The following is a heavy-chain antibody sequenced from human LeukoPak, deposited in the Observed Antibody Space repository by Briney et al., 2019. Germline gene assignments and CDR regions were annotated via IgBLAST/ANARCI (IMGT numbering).Heavy chain of an antibody. CDR2: ISGSASLT. D-gene: IGHD6-13*01. V-gene: IGHV3-23*01. CDR3: AKKRIAAAGKNDSDY. CDR1: GFTFSSYA. J-gene: IGHJ4*02. Sequence: GGSLRLSCAASGFTFSSYAVSWVRQAPGKGLEWVSLISGSASLTYYADSVKGRFTISRDNSKNTVYLQMNSLRVEDTAVYHCAKKRIAAAGKNDSDYWGQGTLATVSS.